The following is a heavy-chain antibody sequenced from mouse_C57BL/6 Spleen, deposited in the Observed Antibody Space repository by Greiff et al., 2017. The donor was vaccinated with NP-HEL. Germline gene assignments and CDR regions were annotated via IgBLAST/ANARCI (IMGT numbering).Heavy chain of an antibody. CDR2: INYDGSST. V-gene: IGHV5-16*01. J-gene: IGHJ4*01. Sequence: EVHLVESEGGLVQPGSSMKLSCTASGFTFSDYYMAWVRQVPEKGLEWVANINYDGSSTYYLDSLKSRFIISRDNAKNILYLQMSSLKSEDTATYYCARMVTTLYYYAMDYWGQGTSVTVSS. CDR1: GFTFSDYY. CDR3: ARMVTTLYYYAMDY. D-gene: IGHD2-3*01.